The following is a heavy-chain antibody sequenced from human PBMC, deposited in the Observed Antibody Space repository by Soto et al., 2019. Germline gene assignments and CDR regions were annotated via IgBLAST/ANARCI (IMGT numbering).Heavy chain of an antibody. CDR2: ISGSGGST. V-gene: IGHV3-23*01. D-gene: IGHD6-13*01. Sequence: GGSLRLSCAASGFTFSSYAMSWVRQAPGKGLEWVSAISGSGGSTYYADSVKGRFTISRDNSKNTLYLQMNSLRAEDTAVYYCXKDYYSSSWDISYGMDVWGQGTTVTVSS. CDR1: GFTFSSYA. J-gene: IGHJ6*02. CDR3: XKDYYSSSWDISYGMDV.